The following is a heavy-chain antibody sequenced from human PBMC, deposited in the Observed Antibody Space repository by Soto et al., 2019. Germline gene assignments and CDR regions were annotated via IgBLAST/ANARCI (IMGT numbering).Heavy chain of an antibody. D-gene: IGHD5-18*01. Sequence: SETLSLTCTVSSDSISGLYWTWIRQPAGKGLEWIGRIYSSGETNYNPSLTGRVIMSLDTSKNQFSLNLTSVTAADTAVYFCARGKPSGYRFGPRNFFYYGLDVWGPGTTVTVSS. CDR2: IYSSGET. J-gene: IGHJ6*02. V-gene: IGHV4-4*07. CDR3: ARGKPSGYRFGPRNFFYYGLDV. CDR1: SDSISGLY.